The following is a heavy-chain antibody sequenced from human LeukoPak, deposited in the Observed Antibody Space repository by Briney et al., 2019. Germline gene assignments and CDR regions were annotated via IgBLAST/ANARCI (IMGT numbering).Heavy chain of an antibody. CDR1: GGSISSYY. Sequence: SDTLSLICTVAGGSISSYYWSWIRQHPGKRLERIGYISYSGSTNYTPSLKSRVTISVDTSKNQFSLKLSSVTAADTVFFFKQKTAYEILTGKPRAFDIWGQGTMVTVSS. V-gene: IGHV4-59*01. D-gene: IGHD3-9*01. J-gene: IGHJ3*02. CDR3: QKTAYEILTGKPRAFDI. CDR2: ISYSGST.